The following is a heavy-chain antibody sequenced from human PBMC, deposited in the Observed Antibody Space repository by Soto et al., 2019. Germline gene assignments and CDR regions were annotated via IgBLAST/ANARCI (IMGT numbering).Heavy chain of an antibody. J-gene: IGHJ4*02. D-gene: IGHD7-27*01. CDR1: GFSLSSSGVG. Sequence: QITLKESGPTLMKPTQTLTLTCTFSGFSLSSSGVGVGWIRQSPGKVLEWLALIYWDDDKRYSPSLKSRLTITNVISANKVVLTMTNLDPVDTGTYFCANSLGPLDSWGQGILVTVA. CDR3: ANSLGPLDS. V-gene: IGHV2-5*02. CDR2: IYWDDDK.